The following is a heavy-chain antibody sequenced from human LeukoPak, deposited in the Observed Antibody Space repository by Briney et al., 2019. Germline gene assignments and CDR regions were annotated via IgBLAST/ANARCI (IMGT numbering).Heavy chain of an antibody. D-gene: IGHD3-3*01. CDR2: ISSSSSYI. CDR1: GFTFSSYS. Sequence: GGSLRLSCAASGFTFSSYSMNWVRQAPGKGLEWVSYISSSSSYIYYADSVKGRFTISRDNAKNSLYLQMNSLRAEDTAVYYCARADMYYDFWSGYNRNWYFDLWGRGTLVTVSS. CDR3: ARADMYYDFWSGYNRNWYFDL. J-gene: IGHJ2*01. V-gene: IGHV3-21*05.